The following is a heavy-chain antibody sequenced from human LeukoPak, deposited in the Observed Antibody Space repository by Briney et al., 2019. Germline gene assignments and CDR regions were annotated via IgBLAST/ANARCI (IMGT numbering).Heavy chain of an antibody. D-gene: IGHD3-3*01. CDR2: ISSNGGST. CDR3: ARDWSGEYSNYGDN. Sequence: GGSLRLSCAASGFTFSSYAMHWVRQAPGKGLEYVSAISSNGGSTYYANSVKGRFTISRDNSKNTLYLQMGSLRAEDMAVYYCARDWSGEYSNYGDNWGQGTLVTVSS. J-gene: IGHJ4*02. V-gene: IGHV3-64*01. CDR1: GFTFSSYA.